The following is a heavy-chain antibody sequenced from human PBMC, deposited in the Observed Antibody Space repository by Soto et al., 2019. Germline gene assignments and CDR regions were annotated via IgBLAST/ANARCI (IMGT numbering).Heavy chain of an antibody. V-gene: IGHV3-33*01. J-gene: IGHJ3*02. Sequence: QSGGSLRLSCAASGFTFSSYGMHWVRQAPGKGLEWVAVIWYDGSNKYYADSVKGRFTISRDNSKNTLYLQMNSLRAEDTAVYYCARDGGWYGDYFSADAFDIWGQGTMVTVSS. CDR1: GFTFSSYG. CDR2: IWYDGSNK. D-gene: IGHD4-17*01. CDR3: ARDGGWYGDYFSADAFDI.